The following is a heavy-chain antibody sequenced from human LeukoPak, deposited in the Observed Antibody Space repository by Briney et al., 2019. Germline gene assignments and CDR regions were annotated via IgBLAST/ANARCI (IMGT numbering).Heavy chain of an antibody. CDR2: INHSGST. V-gene: IGHV4-34*01. CDR1: GGSFSGYY. D-gene: IGHD2-15*01. CDR3: ARAVIVVAAATQRNWFDP. J-gene: IGHJ5*02. Sequence: SETLSLTCAVYGGSFSGYYWTWIRQPPGKGLEWIGEINHSGSTNYNPSLKSRVTISVDTSKNQFSLKLSSVTAADTAIYYCARAVIVVAAATQRNWFDPWGQGTLVTVSS.